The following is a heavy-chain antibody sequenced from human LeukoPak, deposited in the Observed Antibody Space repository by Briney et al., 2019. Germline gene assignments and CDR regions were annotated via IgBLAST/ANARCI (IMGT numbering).Heavy chain of an antibody. Sequence: GRSLRLSCSASGFTLTRHGMHWVRQAPGKGLEWVAVIWYDGSDKYYTDSVKGRFTISRDNSRNTLYLQMNSLRVGDTAIYYCARDITSHYFDYCGQGALVTVSS. CDR3: ARDITSHYFDY. V-gene: IGHV3-33*01. CDR1: GFTLTRHG. CDR2: IWYDGSDK. D-gene: IGHD1-14*01. J-gene: IGHJ4*02.